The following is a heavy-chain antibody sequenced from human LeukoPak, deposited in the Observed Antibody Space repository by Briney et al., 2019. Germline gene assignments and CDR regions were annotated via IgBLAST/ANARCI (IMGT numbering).Heavy chain of an antibody. V-gene: IGHV3-30*18. CDR2: ISYDGSNK. Sequence: GGSLRLSCAASGFTFSSYGMHWVRQAPGKGLEWVAVISYDGSNKYYADSVKGRFTISRDNSKNTLYLQMNSLRAEDTAVYYCAKGLSLRFFSAYFDYWGQGTLVTVSS. CDR1: GFTFSSYG. CDR3: AKGLSLRFFSAYFDY. D-gene: IGHD3-3*01. J-gene: IGHJ4*02.